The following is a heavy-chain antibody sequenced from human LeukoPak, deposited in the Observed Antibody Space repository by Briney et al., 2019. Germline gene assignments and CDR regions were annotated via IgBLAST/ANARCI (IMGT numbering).Heavy chain of an antibody. Sequence: GGSLRRSCAASGFTFDDYGMSWVRQAPGKGLEWVSAINWNGNSTGYADSVKGRFTISRDNAKNSLYLQMNSLRAEDTALYYCARSLGRRRIAAAGMDYFDHWGQGTLVTVSS. V-gene: IGHV3-20*04. CDR1: GFTFDDYG. CDR3: ARSLGRRRIAAAGMDYFDH. CDR2: INWNGNST. D-gene: IGHD6-13*01. J-gene: IGHJ4*02.